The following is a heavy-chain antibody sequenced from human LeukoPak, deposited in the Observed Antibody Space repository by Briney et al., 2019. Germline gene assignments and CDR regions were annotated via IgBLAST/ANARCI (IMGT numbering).Heavy chain of an antibody. Sequence: ASVKVSCKASGGTFSSYAISWVRQAPGQGLEWMGGIIPIFGTANYAQKFQGRVTITADESTSTAYMEVSSLRSEDTAVYYCARAREQWLVLSGDFDYWGQGTLVTVSS. CDR2: IIPIFGTA. D-gene: IGHD6-19*01. CDR3: ARAREQWLVLSGDFDY. J-gene: IGHJ4*02. CDR1: GGTFSSYA. V-gene: IGHV1-69*13.